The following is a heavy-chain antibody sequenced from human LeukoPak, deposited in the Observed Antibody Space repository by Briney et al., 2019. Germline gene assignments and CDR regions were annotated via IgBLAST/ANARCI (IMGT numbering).Heavy chain of an antibody. Sequence: GASVKVSCKASGYTFTGYYMHWVRQAPGQGLEWMGWINPNSGGTNYAQKFQGRVTMTRDTSISTAYMELSRLRSDDTAVYYCARDLAVAGYNWLDPWGQGTLVAVSS. CDR1: GYTFTGYY. J-gene: IGHJ5*02. V-gene: IGHV1-2*02. CDR3: ARDLAVAGYNWLDP. CDR2: INPNSGGT. D-gene: IGHD6-19*01.